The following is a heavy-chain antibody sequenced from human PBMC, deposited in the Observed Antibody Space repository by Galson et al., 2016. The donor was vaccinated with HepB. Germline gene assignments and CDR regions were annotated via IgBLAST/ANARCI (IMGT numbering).Heavy chain of an antibody. J-gene: IGHJ6*02. V-gene: IGHV3-74*01. D-gene: IGHD4-23*01. Sequence: SLRLSCAASGFTFSSYWMHWVRQAPGKGLMWVSRISTDGSSTRYADSVKGRFTISRDNAKNTLYLQMRGLRAEDSAMYCCARNPYSGPRYYYCLDVWGRGSMVTVSS. CDR2: ISTDGSST. CDR3: ARNPYSGPRYYYCLDV. CDR1: GFTFSSYW.